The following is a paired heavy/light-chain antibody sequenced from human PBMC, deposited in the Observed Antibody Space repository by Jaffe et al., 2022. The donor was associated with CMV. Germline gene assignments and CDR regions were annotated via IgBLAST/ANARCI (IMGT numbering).Light chain of an antibody. Sequence: EIVLTQSPDTLSVSPGERATLSCRASQSVSSNYLAWYQQKLGQPPRLLIYGASTRATGIPDRFGGSGSGTDFSLTISRLEPEDFAIYYCQQYSRSPGTFGQGTKVEIK. V-gene: IGKV3-20*01. CDR2: GAS. CDR3: QQYSRSPGT. CDR1: QSVSSNY. J-gene: IGKJ1*01.
Heavy chain of an antibody. J-gene: IGHJ6*03. Sequence: QVQLQESGPGLVKPSETLSLTCSVFGGSITSSSSYWAWIRQTPGKGLESIGNVYSNGKTYYNPSLESRVTMSVDTSMNQFFLKVTSVTVEDTAVYYCARHGRLWGVRGTSYMDVWGKGTTVIVSS. V-gene: IGHV4-39*01. CDR3: ARHGRLWGVRGTSYMDV. D-gene: IGHD3-10*01. CDR1: GGSITSSSSY. CDR2: VYSNGKT.